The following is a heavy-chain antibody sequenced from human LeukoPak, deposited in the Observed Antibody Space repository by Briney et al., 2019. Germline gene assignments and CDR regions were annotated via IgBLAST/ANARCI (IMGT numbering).Heavy chain of an antibody. Sequence: ASVKVSCKASGYTFTSYDINWVRQATGQGLEWMGWVNPNSGNTGYAQKFQGRVTMTRNTSISTAYMELSSLRSEDTAVYYCARGLYDFWSGYSGLTYMDVWGKGTTVTVSS. CDR3: ARGLYDFWSGYSGLTYMDV. CDR2: VNPNSGNT. D-gene: IGHD3-3*01. J-gene: IGHJ6*03. V-gene: IGHV1-8*01. CDR1: GYTFTSYD.